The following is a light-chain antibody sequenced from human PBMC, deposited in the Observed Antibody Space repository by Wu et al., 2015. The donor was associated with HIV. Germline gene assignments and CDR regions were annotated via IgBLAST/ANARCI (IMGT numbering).Light chain of an antibody. CDR2: AAS. Sequence: DIEMTQSPSSLSASVGDRVTITCRASQGISKYVAWFQQRPGQVPELLIYAASSLHSGVPSRFSGSGSGTEFTLTISSLQPEDVASYYCQALLYCSFSTFGGRDRRW. J-gene: IGKJ4*01. CDR3: QALLYCSFST. V-gene: IGKV1-27*01. CDR1: QGISKY.